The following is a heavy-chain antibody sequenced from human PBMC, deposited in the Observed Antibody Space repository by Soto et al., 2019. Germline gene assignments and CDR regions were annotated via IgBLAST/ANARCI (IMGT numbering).Heavy chain of an antibody. CDR2: MLYSGLT. Sequence: SETLSLTCSVSGYSVSSSDYYWAWIRQPPGKGLEWIGSMLYSGLTYYNPSLKSRVTLSVYTSKNQLSVRMNSVAASDTAVYYCAPLSVSLSGPYGIHVWGQGTTVTVAS. V-gene: IGHV4-39*01. CDR1: GYSVSSSDYY. D-gene: IGHD2-15*01. J-gene: IGHJ6*02. CDR3: APLSVSLSGPYGIHV.